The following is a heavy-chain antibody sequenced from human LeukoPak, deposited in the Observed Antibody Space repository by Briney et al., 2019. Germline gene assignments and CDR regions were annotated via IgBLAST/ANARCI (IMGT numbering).Heavy chain of an antibody. V-gene: IGHV1-24*01. D-gene: IGHD3-22*01. Sequence: SVKVSCKVSGYTLTELSMHWVRQAPGKGLEWMGGFDPEDGETIYAQKFQGRVTMTEDTSTDTAYMELSSLRSEDTAVYYCATDLGSKYYYDSCGSGDYWGQGTLVTVSS. CDR1: GYTLTELS. CDR2: FDPEDGET. CDR3: ATDLGSKYYYDSCGSGDY. J-gene: IGHJ4*02.